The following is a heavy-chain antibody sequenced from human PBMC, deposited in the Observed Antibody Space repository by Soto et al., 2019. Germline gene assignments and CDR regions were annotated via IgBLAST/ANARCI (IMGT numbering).Heavy chain of an antibody. CDR3: SRGRGNYYFDY. V-gene: IGHV3-74*01. D-gene: IGHD3-10*01. Sequence: GGSLRLSCAASGFTFSSYWMHWVRQAPGKGLVWVSRINSDGSSISHADSVKGRFTISRDNAKNTLYVQMNSLRAEDTAVYYCSRGRGNYYFDYWGQGTLVTVSS. J-gene: IGHJ4*02. CDR2: INSDGSSI. CDR1: GFTFSSYW.